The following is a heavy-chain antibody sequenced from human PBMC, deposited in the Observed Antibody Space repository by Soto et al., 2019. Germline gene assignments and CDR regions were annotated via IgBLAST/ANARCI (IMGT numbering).Heavy chain of an antibody. Sequence: SVKVSCKACGGTFSSYAISWVRQAPGQGFEWMGGIIPIFGTANYAQKFQGRVTITADKSTSTAYMELSSLRSEDTAVYYCARGNLCGDFCSGYCAQYYYYYGMDVWGQGTTVTVSS. D-gene: IGHD3-3*01. CDR2: IIPIFGTA. CDR1: GGTFSSYA. V-gene: IGHV1-69*06. J-gene: IGHJ6*02. CDR3: ARGNLCGDFCSGYCAQYYYYYGMDV.